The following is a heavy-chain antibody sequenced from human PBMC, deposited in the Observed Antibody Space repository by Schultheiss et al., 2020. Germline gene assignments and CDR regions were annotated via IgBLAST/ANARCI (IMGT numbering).Heavy chain of an antibody. CDR3: ARHIPGTPYFDY. Sequence: SETLSLTCTVSGGSISSYYWSWIRQPPGKGLEWIGYIYYSGSTNYNPSLRGRVTISVDTSKSQFSLKLSSVTAADTAVYYCARHIPGTPYFDYWGQGTLVTGSS. J-gene: IGHJ4*02. CDR2: IYYSGST. V-gene: IGHV4-59*08. D-gene: IGHD1-26*01. CDR1: GGSISSYY.